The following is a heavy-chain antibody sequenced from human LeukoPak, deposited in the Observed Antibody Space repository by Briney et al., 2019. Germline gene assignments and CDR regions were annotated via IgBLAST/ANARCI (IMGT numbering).Heavy chain of an antibody. Sequence: GGSLRLSCAASGFTFSRYWMHWVRQAPGKGLEWVSSISSSSSYIYYADSVKGRFTISRDNAKNSLYLQMNSLRAEDTAVYCCARTGVGFDYWGQGTLVTVSS. D-gene: IGHD3-10*01. CDR1: GFTFSRYW. V-gene: IGHV3-21*01. J-gene: IGHJ4*02. CDR2: ISSSSSYI. CDR3: ARTGVGFDY.